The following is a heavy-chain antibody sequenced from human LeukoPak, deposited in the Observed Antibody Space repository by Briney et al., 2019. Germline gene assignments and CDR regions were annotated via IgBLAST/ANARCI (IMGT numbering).Heavy chain of an antibody. CDR1: GFTFSDYA. CDR2: ISDSGRST. J-gene: IGHJ4*02. V-gene: IGHV3-23*01. D-gene: IGHD5-18*01. Sequence: PGGSLRLSCAASGFTFSDYAMSWVRQAPGKGLEWVSGISDSGRSTYYTDSVRGRCTISRDISKNMVYLQLNNLRAEDTALYFCARHDSFIPFWGQGTLVSVYS. CDR3: ARHDSFIPF.